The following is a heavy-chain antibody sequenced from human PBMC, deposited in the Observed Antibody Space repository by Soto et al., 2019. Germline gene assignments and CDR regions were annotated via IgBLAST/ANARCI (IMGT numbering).Heavy chain of an antibody. CDR2: VYSGGST. CDR3: ARYFDAFDM. Sequence: GGSTRLSCAASVFTVKTNYMKWVRQAPGKGLEWVSVVYSGGSTKYADSVRGRFTISRDNSKSTLYLQMNSLRAEDKAMYDSARYFDAFDMWGQGTMVTVSS. CDR1: VFTVKTNY. J-gene: IGHJ3*02. V-gene: IGHV3-53*01.